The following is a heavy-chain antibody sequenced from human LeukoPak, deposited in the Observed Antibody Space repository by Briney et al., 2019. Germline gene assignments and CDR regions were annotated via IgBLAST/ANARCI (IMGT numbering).Heavy chain of an antibody. J-gene: IGHJ5*02. CDR3: ARAVVPAAIRLRFDP. CDR1: GGSISSGGYY. D-gene: IGHD2-2*01. CDR2: IYYSGST. Sequence: PSETLSLTCTVSGGSISSGGYYWSWIRQHPGKGLEWIGYIYYSGSTYYNPSLKSRVTISVDTSKNQFSLKLSSVTAADTAVYYCARAVVPAAIRLRFDPWGQGTLVTVSS. V-gene: IGHV4-31*03.